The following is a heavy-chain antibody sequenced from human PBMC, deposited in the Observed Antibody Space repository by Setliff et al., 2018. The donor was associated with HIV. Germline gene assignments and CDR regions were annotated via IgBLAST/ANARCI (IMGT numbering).Heavy chain of an antibody. V-gene: IGHV4-34*01. Sequence: SETLSLTCAVYGASLSGDYWSWIRQPPGKGLEWIGEVTHSRRTNYNPSLQNRVTISVDTSKNQFSQRLNSVTAADTAVYYCATGGDSSSWYWGRWFDPWGQGTLVTVSS. D-gene: IGHD6-13*01. CDR2: VTHSRRT. CDR3: ATGGDSSSWYWGRWFDP. J-gene: IGHJ5*02. CDR1: GASLSGDY.